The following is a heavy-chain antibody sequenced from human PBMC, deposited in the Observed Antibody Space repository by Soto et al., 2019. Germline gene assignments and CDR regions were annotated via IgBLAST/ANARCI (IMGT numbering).Heavy chain of an antibody. J-gene: IGHJ4*02. CDR1: GFTFSSYA. V-gene: IGHV3-23*01. CDR2: ISGSGGST. CDR3: ASDSYDFWSGYFAAEFDY. Sequence: EVQLLESGGGLVQPGGSLRLSCAASGFTFSSYALAWVARAPGKGLGWASGISGSGGSTNYADSVKGRFTISRDNSKNTLYMEMNSLRAEDTAVYYCASDSYDFWSGYFAAEFDYWGQGILVTVSS. D-gene: IGHD3-3*01.